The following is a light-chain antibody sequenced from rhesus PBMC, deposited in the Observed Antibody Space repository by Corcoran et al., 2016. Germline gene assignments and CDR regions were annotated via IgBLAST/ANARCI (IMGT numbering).Light chain of an antibody. CDR1: QGISSW. CDR3: QQYSSRPFT. Sequence: DIQMTQSPSSLSASVGDTVTITCRASQGISSWLAWYQQKPGKAPKLLIYKASSLQSGVPSRFSGSGSGTDFTLPISSLQSEDFATYYCQQYSSRPFTVGPGTKLDIK. CDR2: KAS. J-gene: IGKJ3*01. V-gene: IGKV1-22*01.